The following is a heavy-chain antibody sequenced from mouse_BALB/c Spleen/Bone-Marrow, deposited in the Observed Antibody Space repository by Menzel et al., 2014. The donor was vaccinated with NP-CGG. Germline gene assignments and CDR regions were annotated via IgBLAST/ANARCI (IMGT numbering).Heavy chain of an antibody. CDR2: IYPESGDA. CDR1: DYTFTDYY. CDR3: AKGSFDY. V-gene: IGHV1-77*01. Sequence: QVQLQQSGAEMARTGASVKLTSKPSDYTFTDYYINWVKQRTGQGLEWIGEIYPESGDASYNENFKCKATLTADTSSSTAYMQLSSLTSDDSAVYFCAKGSFDYWGQGTTLSVSP. D-gene: IGHD1-1*01. J-gene: IGHJ2*01.